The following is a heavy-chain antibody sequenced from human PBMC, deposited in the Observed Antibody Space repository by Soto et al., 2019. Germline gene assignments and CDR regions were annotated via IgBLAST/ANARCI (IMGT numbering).Heavy chain of an antibody. CDR3: AKDVQCSGGSCYPYYFDN. CDR2: TGATGRTT. D-gene: IGHD2-15*01. J-gene: IGHJ4*02. CDR1: GFTFNIYA. Sequence: GGSLRLSCAASGFTFNIYAMTWVRQAPGKGLEWVSTTGATGRTTYYADSVKGRFTVSRDNSKNTLDLQVNSLRADDTAVYYCAKDVQCSGGSCYPYYFDNWGQGTLVTVSS. V-gene: IGHV3-23*01.